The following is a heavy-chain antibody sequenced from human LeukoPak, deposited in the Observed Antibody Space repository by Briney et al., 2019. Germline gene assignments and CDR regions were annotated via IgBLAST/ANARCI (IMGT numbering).Heavy chain of an antibody. CDR3: AKEGSSLWFGESWFDP. J-gene: IGHJ5*02. CDR1: GFTFDDYA. CDR2: ISWNSGSI. Sequence: GRSLRLSCAASGFTFDDYAMHWVRQAPGKGLEWASGISWNSGSIGYADSVKGRFTISRDNAKNSLYLQMNSLRAEDTALYYCAKEGSSLWFGESWFDPWGQGTLVTVSS. D-gene: IGHD3-10*01. V-gene: IGHV3-9*01.